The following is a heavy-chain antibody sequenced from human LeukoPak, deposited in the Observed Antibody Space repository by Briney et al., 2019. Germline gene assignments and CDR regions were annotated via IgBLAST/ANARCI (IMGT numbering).Heavy chain of an antibody. J-gene: IGHJ4*02. Sequence: GGSLRLSCAASGFTFSDYYMSWIRQAPGKGLEWVSYISSSGSTIYYADSVKGRFTISRDNSKNTLYLQMNSLRAEDTAVYYCAKDQDIVVVVAATGIGFDYWGQGTLVTVSS. D-gene: IGHD2-15*01. CDR2: ISSSGSTI. CDR3: AKDQDIVVVVAATGIGFDY. CDR1: GFTFSDYY. V-gene: IGHV3-11*01.